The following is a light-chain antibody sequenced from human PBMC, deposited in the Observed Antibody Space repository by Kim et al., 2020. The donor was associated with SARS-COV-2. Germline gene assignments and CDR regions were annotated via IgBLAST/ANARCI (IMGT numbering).Light chain of an antibody. CDR3: AAWDDGLSGLL. Sequence: GQRCTIACSGSTSNIGTNYVYWFQQLPGTAPKLLIYRNNQRPSGVPDRFSGSKSGTSASLAISGLRSEDEADYYCAAWDDGLSGLLFGGGSKLTVL. CDR2: RNN. CDR1: TSNIGTNY. V-gene: IGLV1-47*01. J-gene: IGLJ2*01.